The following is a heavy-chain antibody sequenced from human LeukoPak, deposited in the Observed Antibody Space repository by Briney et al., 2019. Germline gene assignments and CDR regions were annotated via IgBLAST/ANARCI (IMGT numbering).Heavy chain of an antibody. D-gene: IGHD4-17*01. V-gene: IGHV3-74*01. CDR2: INSDGINT. Sequence: GGSLRLSCAASGFTFSNYWMHWVRQAPGKGLVWVSRINSDGINTSYADSVKGRFTISRDNSKNTLFLQMNSLRAEDTAVYYCTRGYGDTDAFDIWGQGTMVTVSS. J-gene: IGHJ3*02. CDR3: TRGYGDTDAFDI. CDR1: GFTFSNYW.